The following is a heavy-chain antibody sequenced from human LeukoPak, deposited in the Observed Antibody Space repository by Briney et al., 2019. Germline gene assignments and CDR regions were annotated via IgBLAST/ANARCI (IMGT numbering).Heavy chain of an antibody. CDR3: AREESGSSSWLKNWFDP. CDR2: ISSSGSTI. J-gene: IGHJ5*02. Sequence: GGSLRLSCAASGFTFSSYEMNWVRRAPGKGLEWVSYISSSGSTIYYADSVKGRFTISRDNAKNSLYLQMNSLRAEDTAVYYCAREESGSSSWLKNWFDPWGQGTLVTVSS. V-gene: IGHV3-48*03. D-gene: IGHD6-13*01. CDR1: GFTFSSYE.